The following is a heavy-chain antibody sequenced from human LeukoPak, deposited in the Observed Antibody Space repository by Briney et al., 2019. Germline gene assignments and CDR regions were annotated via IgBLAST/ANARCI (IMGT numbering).Heavy chain of an antibody. CDR3: ARAGAGYSSGWLEWPFDD. V-gene: IGHV4-31*03. CDR1: GGSISSGGYY. Sequence: PSETLSLTCTVSGGSISSGGYYWSWIRQHPGKGLEWIGYIYYSGSTYYNPSLKSRVTISVDTSKNQFSLKLSSVTAADTAVYYCARAGAGYSSGWLEWPFDDWGQGTLVTVSS. J-gene: IGHJ4*02. CDR2: IYYSGST. D-gene: IGHD6-19*01.